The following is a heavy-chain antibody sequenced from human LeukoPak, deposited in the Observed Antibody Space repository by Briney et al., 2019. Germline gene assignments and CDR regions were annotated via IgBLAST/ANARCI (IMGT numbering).Heavy chain of an antibody. CDR3: ARDGYSYGYRVFDY. CDR1: GGTFSSYA. J-gene: IGHJ4*02. Sequence: GASVKVSCKASGGTFSSYAISWVRQAPGQGLERMGGIIPIFGTANYAQKFQGRVTITTDESTSTAYMELSSLRSEDTAVYYCARDGYSYGYRVFDYWGQGTLVTVSS. D-gene: IGHD5-18*01. V-gene: IGHV1-69*05. CDR2: IIPIFGTA.